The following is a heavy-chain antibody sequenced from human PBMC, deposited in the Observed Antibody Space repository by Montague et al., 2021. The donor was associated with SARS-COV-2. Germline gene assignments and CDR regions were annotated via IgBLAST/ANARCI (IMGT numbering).Heavy chain of an antibody. CDR2: VTHSGTT. CDR3: ASGEFFYYGSGNYYRSALDD. V-gene: IGHV4-34*01. CDR1: GASFSGYY. J-gene: IGHJ6*02. Sequence: SETLSLTCHVYGASFSGYYWSWVRQSPGKGLEWIGEVTHSGTTNYNPSLKGRVTISIDSSNDRFSLRLTSLTAADTGVYYCASGEFFYYGSGNYYRSALDDWGQGTTVTVSS. D-gene: IGHD3-10*01.